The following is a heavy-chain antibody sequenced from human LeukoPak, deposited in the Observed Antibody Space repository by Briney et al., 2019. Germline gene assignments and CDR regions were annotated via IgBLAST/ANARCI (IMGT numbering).Heavy chain of an antibody. D-gene: IGHD6-19*01. V-gene: IGHV1-18*01. CDR2: ISGSNGNR. J-gene: IGHJ4*02. CDR3: ARSSGWYAPAIDY. Sequence: ASVKVSCKAFGYTFTTYDFTWVRQAPGQGLEWMGWISGSNGNRNYAQKLQGRVTMTTDTSTSTAYMELRSLRSDDTAVYYCARSSGWYAPAIDYWGQGTLVTVSS. CDR1: GYTFTTYD.